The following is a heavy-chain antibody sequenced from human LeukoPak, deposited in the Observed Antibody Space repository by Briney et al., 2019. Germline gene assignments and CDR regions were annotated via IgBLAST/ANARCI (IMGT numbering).Heavy chain of an antibody. CDR3: AREDGYCSGGNCYSYSDS. D-gene: IGHD2-15*01. CDR2: IKKTGSET. CDR1: GFTFSHFW. J-gene: IGHJ4*02. V-gene: IGHV3-7*01. Sequence: GALRLSCAASGFTFSHFWMSWVRQAPGKGLEWVAYIKKTGSETYYVDSVKGRFTITRDNTRNSLFLQMYSLRAEDTAVYFCAREDGYCSGGNCYSYSDSWGQGTLVTVSS.